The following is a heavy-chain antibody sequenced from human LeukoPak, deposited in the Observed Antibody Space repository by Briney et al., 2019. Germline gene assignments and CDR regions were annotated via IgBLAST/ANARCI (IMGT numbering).Heavy chain of an antibody. CDR3: AREAALYSYDFWSGYSQFDY. CDR2: INSDGSST. Sequence: GGSLRLSCAASGFTFSSYWMHWVRHAPGKGLVWVSRINSDGSSTSYADSVKGRFTISRDNAKNTLYLQMNGLRAEDAAVYYCAREAALYSYDFWSGYSQFDYWGQGTLVTVSS. V-gene: IGHV3-74*01. D-gene: IGHD3-3*01. CDR1: GFTFSSYW. J-gene: IGHJ4*02.